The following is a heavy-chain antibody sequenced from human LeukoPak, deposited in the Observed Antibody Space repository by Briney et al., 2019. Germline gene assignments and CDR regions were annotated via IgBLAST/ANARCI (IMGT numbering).Heavy chain of an antibody. J-gene: IGHJ2*01. CDR3: AIESYDFWSGKRYWYFDL. Sequence: SETLSLTCAVYGGSFSGYYWSWIRQPPGKGLEWVGEINHSGSTNYNPSLKSRVTITVDTSKNQFSLKLSSLTAADTAVYYCAIESYDFWSGKRYWYFDLWGRGTLVTVSS. V-gene: IGHV4-34*01. D-gene: IGHD3-3*01. CDR1: GGSFSGYY. CDR2: INHSGST.